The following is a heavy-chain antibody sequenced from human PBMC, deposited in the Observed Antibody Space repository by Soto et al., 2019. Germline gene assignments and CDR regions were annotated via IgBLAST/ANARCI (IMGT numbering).Heavy chain of an antibody. CDR2: INSDGGTI. Sequence: GGSLRLSCAASGFTFSSYSMHWVRQAPGKGLEWVSYINSDGGTIYYADSVKGRFTISRDNAKNLVYLQLNSLRDEDTAVYYCARDILIWGQGTMVTVSS. CDR3: ARDILI. J-gene: IGHJ3*02. CDR1: GFTFSSYS. V-gene: IGHV3-48*02.